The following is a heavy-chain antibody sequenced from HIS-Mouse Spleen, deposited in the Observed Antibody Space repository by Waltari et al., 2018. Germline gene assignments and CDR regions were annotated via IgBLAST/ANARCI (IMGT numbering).Heavy chain of an antibody. J-gene: IGHJ2*01. D-gene: IGHD6-13*01. Sequence: QLQLQESGPGLVKPSETLSLTCTVSGGSISSSSYYWGWIRQPPGKGLEWIGSSYYSGRTYYNPSLKSRVTISVDTSKNQFSLKLSSVTAADTAVYYCAREIPYSSSWYDWYFDLWGQGTLVTVSS. CDR2: SYYSGRT. CDR1: GGSISSSSYY. CDR3: AREIPYSSSWYDWYFDL. V-gene: IGHV4-39*07.